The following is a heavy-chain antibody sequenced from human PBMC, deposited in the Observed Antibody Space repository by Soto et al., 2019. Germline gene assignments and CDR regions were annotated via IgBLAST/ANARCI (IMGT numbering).Heavy chain of an antibody. Sequence: QVQLQQWGAGLLKPSETLSLTCAVYGGSFSGYYWSWIRQPPGKGLEWIGEINHSGSTNYNPSLKSRVTISVDTSKNQFSLKLSSVTAADTAVYYCARGRRRGFSGYETTDYWGQGTLVTVSS. V-gene: IGHV4-34*01. CDR3: ARGRRRGFSGYETTDY. CDR1: GGSFSGYY. CDR2: INHSGST. J-gene: IGHJ4*02. D-gene: IGHD5-12*01.